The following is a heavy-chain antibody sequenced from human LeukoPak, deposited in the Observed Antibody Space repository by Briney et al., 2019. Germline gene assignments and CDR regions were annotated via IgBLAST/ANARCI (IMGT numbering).Heavy chain of an antibody. CDR3: TRDLGVDTSMIFFDF. V-gene: IGHV1-18*01. D-gene: IGHD3/OR15-3a*01. J-gene: IGHJ4*02. Sequence: ASVKVSCKASGYTFTDFGISWVRQAPGQGLGWMAWISAYNGKTNSVQKFQDRVIMTADISTSTAYLELRSLRSDDTAVYYCTRDLGVDTSMIFFDFWGQGSLVTVSA. CDR1: GYTFTDFG. CDR2: ISAYNGKT.